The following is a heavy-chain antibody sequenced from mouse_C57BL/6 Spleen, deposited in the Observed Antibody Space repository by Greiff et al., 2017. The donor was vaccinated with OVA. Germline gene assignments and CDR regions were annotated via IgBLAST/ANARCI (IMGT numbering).Heavy chain of an antibody. CDR1: GYTFTDYY. J-gene: IGHJ3*01. D-gene: IGHD2-3*01. CDR2: INPYNGGT. Sequence: VQLQQSGPVLVKPGASVKMSCKASGYTFTDYYMNWVKQSHGKSLEWIGVINPYNGGTSYNQKFKGKATLTVDKSSSTAYMELNSLTSEDSAGYYCASRGYDGYPFAYWGQGTLVTVSA. CDR3: ASRGYDGYPFAY. V-gene: IGHV1-19*01.